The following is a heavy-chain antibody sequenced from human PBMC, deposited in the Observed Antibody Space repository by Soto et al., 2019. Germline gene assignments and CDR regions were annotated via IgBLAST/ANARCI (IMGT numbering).Heavy chain of an antibody. CDR2: LYSGGGT. CDR1: GFTVSASY. Sequence: EVQLVETGGGLIQPGGSLRLSCAASGFTVSASYMSWVRQAPGKGLEWVSILYSGGGTYYADSVKGRFTISRDNSENTLYLQMNSLRAEDTAIYYCARDPNYYYAMDVWGQGTTVTVSS. J-gene: IGHJ6*02. V-gene: IGHV3-53*02. CDR3: ARDPNYYYAMDV.